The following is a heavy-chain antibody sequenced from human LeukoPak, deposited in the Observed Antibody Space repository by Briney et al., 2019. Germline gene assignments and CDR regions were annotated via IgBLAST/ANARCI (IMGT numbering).Heavy chain of an antibody. Sequence: SETLSLTCTVSGGSISTYYWSWIRQPPGKGLEWIAHMYYSGSTNSNPSLKSRLAMSVDTSKNQFSVKLSSVTAADTAIYYCARQHSPGYFDYWGQGTLVTVSS. CDR1: GGSISTYY. V-gene: IGHV4-59*08. J-gene: IGHJ4*02. D-gene: IGHD1-14*01. CDR2: MYYSGST. CDR3: ARQHSPGYFDY.